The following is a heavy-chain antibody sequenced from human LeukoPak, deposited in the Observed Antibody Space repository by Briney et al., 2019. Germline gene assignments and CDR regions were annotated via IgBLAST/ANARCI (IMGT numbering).Heavy chain of an antibody. CDR2: INPHSGGT. J-gene: IGHJ3*02. D-gene: IGHD5-12*01. Sequence: GASVKVSCKASGYTFSDYYLHWVRQAPGHGLEWMGWINPHSGGTHYAQKFQGRVTMTRDTSISTAYMELSSLRSDDTAVYFCAREIVATIGGAFDIWGQGTMATVSS. CDR1: GYTFSDYY. V-gene: IGHV1-2*02. CDR3: AREIVATIGGAFDI.